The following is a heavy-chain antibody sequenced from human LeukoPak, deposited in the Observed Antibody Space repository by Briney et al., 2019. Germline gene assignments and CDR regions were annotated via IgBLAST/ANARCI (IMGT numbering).Heavy chain of an antibody. CDR1: GGSISSYY. CDR2: IYDSGST. Sequence: SETLSLTCTVSGGSISSYYWSWIRQPPGKGLEWIGYIYDSGSTNYNPSLKSRVTISVDTSKNQFSLKLRSVTTADTAVYYCATEGHSGIYTFDIWGQGTMVTVSS. J-gene: IGHJ3*02. CDR3: ATEGHSGIYTFDI. V-gene: IGHV4-59*01. D-gene: IGHD1-26*01.